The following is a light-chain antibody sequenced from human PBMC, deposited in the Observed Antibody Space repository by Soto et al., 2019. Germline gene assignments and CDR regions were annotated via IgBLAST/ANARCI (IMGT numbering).Light chain of an antibody. V-gene: IGLV7-46*01. CDR3: LLSYGDAYEL. Sequence: QAVVTQEPSLTVSPGGTVTLTCGSSTGAVTSGHYPYWFQQKPGQAPRTLIYDTSNKHSWTPARFSGSLLGGKAALTLSAAQPEDEAEYYCLLSYGDAYELFGGGTKLTVL. CDR1: TGAVTSGHY. CDR2: DTS. J-gene: IGLJ3*02.